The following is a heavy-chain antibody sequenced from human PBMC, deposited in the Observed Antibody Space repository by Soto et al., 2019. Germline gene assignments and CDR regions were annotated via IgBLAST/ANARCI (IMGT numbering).Heavy chain of an antibody. D-gene: IGHD1-1*01. CDR2: IYSGGST. CDR1: GFSVSSDY. CDR3: TRAGTRPYYYYGMDV. V-gene: IGHV3-53*01. Sequence: PGGSLRLSCAASGFSVSSDYMTWVRQAPGKGLEWVSVIYSGGSTYYAASVKGRFTISRDNSKNTLYLQMNSLRVEDMAVYYCTRAGTRPYYYYGMDVWGRGTTVTVSS. J-gene: IGHJ6*02.